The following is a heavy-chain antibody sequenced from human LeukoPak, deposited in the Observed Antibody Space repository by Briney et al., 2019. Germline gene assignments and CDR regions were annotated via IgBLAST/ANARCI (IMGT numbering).Heavy chain of an antibody. J-gene: IGHJ4*02. CDR3: AKHSSGWFGSRRDFDY. CDR1: GFTFSSYA. Sequence: GGSLRLSCAASGFTFSSYAMSWVRQAPGKGLEWVSAISGSGGRTYYADSVKGRFTISRDNSKNTLYLQMNSLRADDTAEYYCAKHSSGWFGSRRDFDYWGQGTLVTVSS. CDR2: ISGSGGRT. V-gene: IGHV3-23*01. D-gene: IGHD6-19*01.